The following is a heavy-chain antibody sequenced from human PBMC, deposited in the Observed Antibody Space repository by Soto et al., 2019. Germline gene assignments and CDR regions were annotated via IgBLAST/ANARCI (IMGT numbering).Heavy chain of an antibody. V-gene: IGHV3-48*01. J-gene: IGHJ5*02. CDR3: RVQPSLFDP. Sequence: GGSLRLSCAPSGFTFSNYWMHWVRQAPGKGLEWLSYISSSGTTIYYADSVKGRFTVSRDNAQNSLYLQMNSLRVEDTAVYYCRVQPSLFDPWGQGTLVTVSX. CDR1: GFTFSNYW. CDR2: ISSSGTTI. D-gene: IGHD1-26*01.